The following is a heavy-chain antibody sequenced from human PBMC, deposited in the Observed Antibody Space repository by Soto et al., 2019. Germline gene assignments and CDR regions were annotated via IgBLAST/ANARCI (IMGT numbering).Heavy chain of an antibody. Sequence: LRLSCAASGFTLSRHTMNWVRQAPGKGLEWVSFIGSRTSDIYYADSVKGRFTISRVNAKNSLYLDLTRLRAEDTAVYFCVRDYYDTSGYPNTFDMWGQGTMVTVSS. CDR2: IGSRTSDI. D-gene: IGHD3-22*01. CDR1: GFTLSRHT. CDR3: VRDYYDTSGYPNTFDM. V-gene: IGHV3-21*01. J-gene: IGHJ3*02.